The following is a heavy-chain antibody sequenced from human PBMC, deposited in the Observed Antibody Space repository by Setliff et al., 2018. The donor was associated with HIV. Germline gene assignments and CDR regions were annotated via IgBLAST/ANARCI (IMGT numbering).Heavy chain of an antibody. CDR1: GGSFSEYY. Sequence: PSETLSLTCAVYGGSFSEYYWSWIRQSPGKGLEWIGEINHSGSTHYNPPLKSRVTVSVDTSKNQFSLRLTSVTAADTAVYFCARHFYTTSWYSGTYWYFDLWGRGTLVTVSS. D-gene: IGHD2-15*01. CDR3: ARHFYTTSWYSGTYWYFDL. V-gene: IGHV4-34*01. J-gene: IGHJ2*01. CDR2: INHSGST.